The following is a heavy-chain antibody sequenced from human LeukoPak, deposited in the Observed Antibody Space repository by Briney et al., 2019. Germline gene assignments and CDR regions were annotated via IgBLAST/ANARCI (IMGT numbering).Heavy chain of an antibody. J-gene: IGHJ4*02. V-gene: IGHV3-48*01. CDR3: ARSPPGIAVAAPFDY. D-gene: IGHD6-19*01. CDR1: GFTFSSYS. Sequence: PGGSLRLSCAASGFTFSSYSMNWVRQAPGKGLEWVSYISSSSSTIYHADSVKGRFTISRDNAKNSLYLQMNSLRAEDTAVYYCARSPPGIAVAAPFDYWGQGTLVTVSS. CDR2: ISSSSSTI.